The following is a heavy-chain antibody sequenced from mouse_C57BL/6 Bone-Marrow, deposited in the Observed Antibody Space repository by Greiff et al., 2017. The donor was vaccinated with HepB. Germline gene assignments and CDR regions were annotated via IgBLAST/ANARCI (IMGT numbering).Heavy chain of an antibody. CDR2: IYPRSGNT. CDR1: GYTFTSYG. V-gene: IGHV1-81*01. CDR3: ARTKDITTAN. Sequence: VQGVESGAELARPGASVKLSCKASGYTFTSYGISWVKQRTGQGLEWIVEIYPRSGNTYYNEKFKGKATLTADKSSSTAYMELRSLTSEDSAVYFCARTKDITTANWGQGTRVTAFA. D-gene: IGHD1-1*01. J-gene: IGHJ3*01.